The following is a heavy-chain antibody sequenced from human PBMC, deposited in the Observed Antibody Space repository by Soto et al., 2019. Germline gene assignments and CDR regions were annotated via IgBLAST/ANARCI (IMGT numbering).Heavy chain of an antibody. J-gene: IGHJ4*02. Sequence: QVQLQESGPGLVKSSQTLSLTCTVSGGSISSGDYFWSWIRQPPGKGLVWIGHIYSTGSTYYNPSLKSRVTISVDTSKNQFSLKLTSVPAPDTAVYYCARRMPIDSYPFDYWGQGSLVTVSS. CDR1: GGSISSGDYF. V-gene: IGHV4-30-4*01. CDR2: IYSTGST. CDR3: ARRMPIDSYPFDY. D-gene: IGHD2-2*01.